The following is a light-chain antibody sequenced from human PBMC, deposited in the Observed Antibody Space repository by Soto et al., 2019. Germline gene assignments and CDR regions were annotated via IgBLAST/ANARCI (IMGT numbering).Light chain of an antibody. CDR1: KNITTNY. V-gene: IGKV3-20*01. J-gene: IGKJ5*01. CDR3: QQNGISHLT. CDR2: DAS. Sequence: TQSARTLTLSPGGGSAPSCKASKNITTNYLAWYQHKAGNAPRLLIYDASLRATGVPDRFSGSGSGTDFTLTISRLEPEDSAVYYCQQNGISHLTFGEGTTREIK.